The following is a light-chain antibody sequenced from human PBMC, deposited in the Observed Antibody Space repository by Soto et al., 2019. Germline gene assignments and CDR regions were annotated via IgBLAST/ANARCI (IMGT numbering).Light chain of an antibody. CDR2: EVS. V-gene: IGLV2-8*01. CDR1: SSDVGAYKY. Sequence: QSALTQPPSASGSPGQSVTISCTGTSSDVGAYKYVSWYQQYPGKAPKLMIYEVSKRPSGVPDRFSGSKSGNTASLTVSGLQAEDEADYYYTSYVGSNIWVFGGETKLTVL. J-gene: IGLJ3*02. CDR3: TSYVGSNIWV.